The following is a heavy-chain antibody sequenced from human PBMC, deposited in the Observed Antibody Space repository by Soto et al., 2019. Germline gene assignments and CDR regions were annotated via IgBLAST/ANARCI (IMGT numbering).Heavy chain of an antibody. CDR2: ISGSGGST. V-gene: IGHV3-23*01. J-gene: IGHJ6*02. Sequence: GGSLRLSCAASGFTFSSYAMSWVRQAPGKGLEWVSAISGSGGSTYYADSVKGRFTISRDNSKNTLYLQMNSLRAEDTAVYYRAKELGYYYYYGMDVWGQGTTVTVSS. CDR3: AKELGYYYYYGMDV. D-gene: IGHD7-27*01. CDR1: GFTFSSYA.